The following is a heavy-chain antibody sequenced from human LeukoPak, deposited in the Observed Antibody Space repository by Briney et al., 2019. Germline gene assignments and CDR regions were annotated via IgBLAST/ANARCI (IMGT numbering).Heavy chain of an antibody. CDR1: GGSISSYY. V-gene: IGHV4-59*01. CDR2: IYYSGTT. Sequence: SETLSLTCTVSGGSISSYYWSWIRQPPGKGLEWIGYIYYSGTTNYNPSLKSRVTISVDTSKNQFSLKLSSVTAADTAVYYCARVDSGSYYYYGMDVWGQGTTVTVSS. CDR3: ARVDSGSYYYYGMDV. D-gene: IGHD1-26*01. J-gene: IGHJ6*02.